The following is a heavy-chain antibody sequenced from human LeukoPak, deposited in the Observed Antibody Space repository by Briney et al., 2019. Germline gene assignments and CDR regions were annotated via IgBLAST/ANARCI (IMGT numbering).Heavy chain of an antibody. CDR3: ARDLYSGYDRGVVDY. Sequence: RGSLRLSCAASEFTFSECYMSWIRQAPGKGLEWVSYISSSGSTIYYADSVKGRFTISRDNAKNSLYLQMNSLRAEDTAVYYCARDLYSGYDRGVVDYWGQGTLVSVSS. CDR1: EFTFSECY. J-gene: IGHJ4*02. CDR2: ISSSGSTI. V-gene: IGHV3-11*01. D-gene: IGHD5-12*01.